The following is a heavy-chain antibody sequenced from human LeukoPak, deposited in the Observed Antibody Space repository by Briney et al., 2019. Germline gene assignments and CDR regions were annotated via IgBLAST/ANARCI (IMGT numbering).Heavy chain of an antibody. J-gene: IGHJ2*01. D-gene: IGHD3-22*01. CDR2: ISGSGGST. Sequence: PGGSLRLSCAASGFTFSSYAMSWVRQAPRKGLEWVSAISGSGGSTYYADSVKGRFTISRDNSKNTLYLQMNSLRAEDTAVYYCARVNYYDSSGYYYPSYWYFDLWGRGTLVTVSS. V-gene: IGHV3-23*01. CDR3: ARVNYYDSSGYYYPSYWYFDL. CDR1: GFTFSSYA.